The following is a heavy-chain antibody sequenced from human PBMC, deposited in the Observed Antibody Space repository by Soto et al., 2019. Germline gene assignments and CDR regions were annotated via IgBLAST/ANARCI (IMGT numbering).Heavy chain of an antibody. CDR1: GGTFTSYT. V-gene: IGHV1-69*02. D-gene: IGHD3-10*01. J-gene: IGHJ4*02. Sequence: QVHLLQSGAEMKKPGSSVKVSCTAFGGTFTSYTFNWVRQAPGQRLEWMGRIIPILGLSSSAHNFQGRLTMIADKSTNTSYMVLSSLTSDDTAIYYCARSYGSGRRTFDYWGQGTLVTVSS. CDR2: IIPILGLS. CDR3: ARSYGSGRRTFDY.